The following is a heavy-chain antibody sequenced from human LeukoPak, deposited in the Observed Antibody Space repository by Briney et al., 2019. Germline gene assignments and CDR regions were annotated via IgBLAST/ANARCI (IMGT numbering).Heavy chain of an antibody. CDR3: AKDRCSNGVGCYYYYMDV. CDR1: RFTFSSYG. CDR2: IQYDGSNE. J-gene: IGHJ6*03. V-gene: IGHV3-30*02. Sequence: GGSLRLSCAASRFTFSSYGMHWVRQAPGKGLEWVAYIQYDGSNEQYADSVKGRFSISRDSSKNILYLQMNSLRAEDTAVYYCAKDRCSNGVGCYYYYMDVWGKGTTVAISS. D-gene: IGHD2-8*01.